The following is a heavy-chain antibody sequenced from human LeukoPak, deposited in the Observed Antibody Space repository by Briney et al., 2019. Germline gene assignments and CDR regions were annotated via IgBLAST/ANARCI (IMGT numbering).Heavy chain of an antibody. CDR3: AKDHTPLTAVVSHFNY. Sequence: GGSLRLSCAASGFTFDNYAMSWVRQAPGKGLEWVSTIRSNGDTTYYADSVKGRFTISRDNSKNTLYLQMNGLRADDTAVYYCAKDHTPLTAVVSHFNYWGQGTLVSVSS. J-gene: IGHJ4*02. CDR1: GFTFDNYA. V-gene: IGHV3-23*01. CDR2: IRSNGDTT. D-gene: IGHD4-23*01.